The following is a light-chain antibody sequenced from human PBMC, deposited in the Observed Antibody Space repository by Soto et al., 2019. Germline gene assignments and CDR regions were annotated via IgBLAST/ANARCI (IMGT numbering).Light chain of an antibody. CDR1: HNIERW. CDR3: QQFAISTT. CDR2: DAS. Sequence: GDRVTITCRASHNIERWMAWYQQKPGKAPSILIFDASTLHSGVPSRFSGSGSGTDFTLTISSLQPDDFATYYCQQFAISTTLGQGTKVDI. J-gene: IGKJ1*01. V-gene: IGKV1-5*01.